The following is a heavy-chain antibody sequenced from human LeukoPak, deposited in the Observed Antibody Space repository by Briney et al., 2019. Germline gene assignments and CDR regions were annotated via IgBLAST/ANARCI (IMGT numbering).Heavy chain of an antibody. V-gene: IGHV1-58*02. CDR2: IVVGSGNT. CDR1: GFTFTSSA. CDR3: AAPSYSSSWYYHAFDI. D-gene: IGHD6-13*01. J-gene: IGHJ3*02. Sequence: GASVKVSRKASGFTFTSSAMQWVRQARGQRLEWIGWIVVGSGNTNYAQKFQERVTITRDMSTSTAYMELSSLRSEDTVVYYCAAPSYSSSWYYHAFDIWGQGTMVTVSS.